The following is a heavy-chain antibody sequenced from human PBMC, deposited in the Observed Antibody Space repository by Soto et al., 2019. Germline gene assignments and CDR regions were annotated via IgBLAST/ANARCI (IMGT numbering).Heavy chain of an antibody. Sequence: GGSLRLSCAASGFTFSSYWMSWVRQAPGKGLEWVANIKQDGSEKYYVDSVKGRFTISRDNAKNSLYLQMNSLRAEDTAVYYCARVIKYRHGIAKLNYFDYSGQETLVPVSS. CDR1: GFTFSSYW. V-gene: IGHV3-7*04. D-gene: IGHD6-13*01. CDR2: IKQDGSEK. J-gene: IGHJ4*02. CDR3: ARVIKYRHGIAKLNYFDY.